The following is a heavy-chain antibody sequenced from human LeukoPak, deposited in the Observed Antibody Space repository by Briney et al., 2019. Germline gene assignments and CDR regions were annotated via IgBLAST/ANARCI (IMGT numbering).Heavy chain of an antibody. J-gene: IGHJ3*02. D-gene: IGHD6-6*01. V-gene: IGHV1-69*06. CDR1: VGTFSSYA. CDR2: IIPIFGTA. CDR3: ARDRGIAARFVGAFDI. Sequence: SVKVSCKASVGTFSSYAISWVRQAPGQGLEWMGRIIPIFGTANYAQKFQGRVTITADKSTSTAYMELSSLRSEDTAVYYCARDRGIAARFVGAFDIWGQGTMVTVSS.